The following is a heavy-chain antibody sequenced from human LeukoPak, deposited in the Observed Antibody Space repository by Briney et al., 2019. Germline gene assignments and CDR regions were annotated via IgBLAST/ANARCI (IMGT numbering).Heavy chain of an antibody. CDR1: GYTFTSYG. J-gene: IGHJ6*02. V-gene: IGHV1-18*01. D-gene: IGHD3-10*01. CDR2: ISAYNGNT. CDR3: ARKNVLLWFGELSPPYYYYYGMDV. Sequence: ASVKVSCKASGYTFTSYGISWVRQAPGQGIEWMGWISAYNGNTNYAQKLQGRVTMTTDTSTSTAYMELRSLRSDDTAVYYCARKNVLLWFGELSPPYYYYYGMDVWGQGTTVTVSS.